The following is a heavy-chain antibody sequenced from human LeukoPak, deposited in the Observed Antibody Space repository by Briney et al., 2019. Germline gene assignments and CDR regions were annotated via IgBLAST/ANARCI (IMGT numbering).Heavy chain of an antibody. CDR3: ARAGYSSSWYGGN. CDR1: GGSFSGYY. Sequence: SETLSLTCAVYGGSFSGYYWSWIRQPPGKGLEWIGEINHSGSTNYNPSLKSRVTISVDTSKNQFSLKLSSVTAADTAVYYCARAGYSSSWYGGNWGQGTLVTVSS. V-gene: IGHV4-34*01. D-gene: IGHD6-13*01. CDR2: INHSGST. J-gene: IGHJ1*01.